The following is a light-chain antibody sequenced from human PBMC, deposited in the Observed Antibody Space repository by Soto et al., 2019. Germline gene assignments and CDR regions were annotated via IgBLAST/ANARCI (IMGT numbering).Light chain of an antibody. J-gene: IGKJ5*01. V-gene: IGKV1-5*01. CDR1: QTISSW. CDR3: QQYHTSSIT. Sequence: DIQMTQSPSPLSASVGDRVTITCRASQTISSWLAWYQQKPGKAPNLLIYDASTLERGVPSRFSGTGSGTKFTLTIDRLQPDDFATYYCQQYHTSSITFGQGTRLEIK. CDR2: DAS.